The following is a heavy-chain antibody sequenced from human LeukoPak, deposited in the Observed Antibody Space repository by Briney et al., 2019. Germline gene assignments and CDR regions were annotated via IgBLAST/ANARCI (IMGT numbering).Heavy chain of an antibody. Sequence: GASVKVSCKASGYTFTNYGISWVRQAPGQGLEWLGWISAYNGNTNYAQKLQGRVTMTTDTSTSTAYMELRSLRSDDTAVYYCARGGIVGATADAFDIWGQGTMVTVSS. CDR2: ISAYNGNT. D-gene: IGHD1-26*01. V-gene: IGHV1-18*01. CDR3: ARGGIVGATADAFDI. CDR1: GYTFTNYG. J-gene: IGHJ3*02.